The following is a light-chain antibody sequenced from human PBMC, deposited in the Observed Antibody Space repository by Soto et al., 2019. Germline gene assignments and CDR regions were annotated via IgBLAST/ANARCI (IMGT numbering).Light chain of an antibody. J-gene: IGKJ5*01. V-gene: IGKV1-5*03. CDR3: QQYNNWPPIT. CDR1: QTISSW. CDR2: KAS. Sequence: DIQMTQSPSTLSGSVGDRVTITCRASQTISSWLAWYQQKPGKAPKLLIYKASTLKSGVPSRFSGSGSGTEFTLTISSLQPDDFATYYCQQYNNWPPITFGQGTRLDIK.